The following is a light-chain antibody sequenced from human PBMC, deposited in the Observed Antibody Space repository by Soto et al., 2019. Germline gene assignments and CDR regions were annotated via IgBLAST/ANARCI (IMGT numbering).Light chain of an antibody. V-gene: IGLV2-14*03. Sequence: LTQPASVSGSPGQSITISCTGTSSDVGGYNYVSWYQQHPGKAPKLMIYDVSNRPSGVSNRFSGSKSGNTASLSISGLQAEDEADYYCSSYTSSITLVFGGGTKVTVL. CDR2: DVS. CDR1: SSDVGGYNY. J-gene: IGLJ2*01. CDR3: SSYTSSITLV.